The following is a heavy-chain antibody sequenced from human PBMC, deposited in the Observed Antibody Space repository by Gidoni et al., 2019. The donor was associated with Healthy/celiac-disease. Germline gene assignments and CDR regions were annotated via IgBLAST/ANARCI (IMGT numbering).Heavy chain of an antibody. CDR2: IYYSGST. CDR3: ARTTVTTPRFDP. V-gene: IGHV4-59*01. CDR1: GGSISSYY. J-gene: IGHJ5*02. Sequence: QVQLQESGPGRVKPSETLSLTGTGSGGSISSYYWSWIRQPPGKGLEWIGYIYYSGSTNYNPSLKSRVTISVDTSKNQFSLKLSSVTAADTAVYYCARTTVTTPRFDPWGQGTLVTVSS. D-gene: IGHD4-17*01.